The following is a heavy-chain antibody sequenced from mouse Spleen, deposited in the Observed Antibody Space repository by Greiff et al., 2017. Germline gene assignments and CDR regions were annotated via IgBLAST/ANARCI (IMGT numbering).Heavy chain of an antibody. CDR2: ISSGGSYT. CDR1: GFTFSSYA. Sequence: EVMLVESGGGLVKPGGSLKLSCAASGFTFSSYAMSWVRQTPEKRLEWVATISSGGSYTYYPDSVKGRFTISRDNAKNTLYLQMSSLRSEDTAMYYCARHLNYYGSEDWYFDVWGAGTTVTVSS. J-gene: IGHJ1*01. CDR3: ARHLNYYGSEDWYFDV. D-gene: IGHD1-1*01. V-gene: IGHV5-9-1*01.